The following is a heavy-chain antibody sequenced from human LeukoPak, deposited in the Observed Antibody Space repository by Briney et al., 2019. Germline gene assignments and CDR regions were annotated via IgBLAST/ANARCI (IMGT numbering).Heavy chain of an antibody. Sequence: GATVKVSCKASGYTFTSYAMNWVRQAPGQGLEWMGWINTNTGNPTYAQGFTGRFVFSLDTSVSTAYLQISSLKAEDTAVYYCARVTVDIVVVVAATKLQTYNWFDPWGQGTLVTVSS. CDR2: INTNTGNP. V-gene: IGHV7-4-1*02. CDR3: ARVTVDIVVVVAATKLQTYNWFDP. D-gene: IGHD2-15*01. CDR1: GYTFTSYA. J-gene: IGHJ5*02.